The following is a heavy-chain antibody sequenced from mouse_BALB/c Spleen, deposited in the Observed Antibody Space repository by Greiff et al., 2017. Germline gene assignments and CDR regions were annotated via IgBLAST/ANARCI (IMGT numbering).Heavy chain of an antibody. V-gene: IGHV5-6*01. J-gene: IGHJ4*01. CDR2: ISSGGSYT. CDR1: GFTFSSYG. Sequence: EVQRVESGGDLVKPGGSLKLSCAASGFTFSSYGMSWVRQTPDKRLEWVATISSGGSYTYYPDSVKGRFTISRDNAKNTLYLQMSSLKSEDTAMYYCARHIYYGYDERDYYAMDYWGQGTSVTVSS. D-gene: IGHD2-2*01. CDR3: ARHIYYGYDERDYYAMDY.